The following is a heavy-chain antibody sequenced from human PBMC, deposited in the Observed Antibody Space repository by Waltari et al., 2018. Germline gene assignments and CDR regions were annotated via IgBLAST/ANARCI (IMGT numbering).Heavy chain of an antibody. Sequence: EVQLVESGGGLIQPGGSLRLSCAASGFIVSSKYMSWVRQAPGKGLEWISVIYSCCSTYYADSVKGRFTISRDNSKNTVFLQMNSLRAEDTAVYYCAREVGDWSDALGYWGQGTLVTVSS. CDR1: GFIVSSKY. CDR2: IYSCCST. V-gene: IGHV3-53*01. D-gene: IGHD1-1*01. CDR3: AREVGDWSDALGY. J-gene: IGHJ4*02.